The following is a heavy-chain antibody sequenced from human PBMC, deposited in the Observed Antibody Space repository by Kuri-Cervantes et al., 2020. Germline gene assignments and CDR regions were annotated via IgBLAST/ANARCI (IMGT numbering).Heavy chain of an antibody. D-gene: IGHD2-2*01. J-gene: IGHJ4*02. CDR1: GFTFSSYW. CDR3: AKSYCSSTTCQAAR. V-gene: IGHV3-7*03. Sequence: GESLKISCAASGFTFSSYWMSWVRQAPGKGLEWVANIKQDGSEKYYVDSVKGRFTISRDNAKNSLYLQMNSLRTEDTALYYCAKSYCSSTTCQAARWGQGTLVTVSS. CDR2: IKQDGSEK.